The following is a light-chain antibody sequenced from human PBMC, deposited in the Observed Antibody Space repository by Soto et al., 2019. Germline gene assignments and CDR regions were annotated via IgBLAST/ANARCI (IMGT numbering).Light chain of an antibody. J-gene: IGLJ1*01. V-gene: IGLV2-14*01. CDR1: SSDVGNYDF. CDR2: EVT. CDR3: SSYTTSNTPFYV. Sequence: QSVLTQPASVSGSPGQSITLSCTGTSSDVGNYDFVSWYQQHPGKAPKLIIYEVTNRPSGISNRFSGSESGTAASLTISGLQSEDDAAYYCSSYTTSNTPFYVFGTGTKLTVL.